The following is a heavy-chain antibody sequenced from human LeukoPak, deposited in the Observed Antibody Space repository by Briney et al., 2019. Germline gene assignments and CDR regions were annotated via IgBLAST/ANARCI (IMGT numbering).Heavy chain of an antibody. J-gene: IGHJ6*03. CDR1: GYIFTSYD. D-gene: IGHD3/OR15-3a*01. V-gene: IGHV1-8*01. CDR2: MNPNSGNT. CDR3: ARALSWTTESYYYMDV. Sequence: ASVKVSCKASGYIFTSYDINWVRQATGQGLEWMGWMNPNSGNTGYAQKFQGRVTMTKNTSITTAYMDLSSLTSEDTAVYYCARALSWTTESYYYMDVWGKGTTVTVSS.